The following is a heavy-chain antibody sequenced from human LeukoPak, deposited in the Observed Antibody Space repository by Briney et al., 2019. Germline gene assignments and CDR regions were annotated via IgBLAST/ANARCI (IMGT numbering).Heavy chain of an antibody. CDR3: ARDLSSGWTNHFDY. J-gene: IGHJ4*02. D-gene: IGHD6-19*01. CDR1: GHSLTSYS. V-gene: IGHV1-46*01. Sequence: ASVKVSCKAFGHSLTSYSMHWVRQAPGQGLEWMGIINPRGGSTSYAQKFQGRVTMTRDTSTSTVYMEVTSLRAEDTAVYYCARDLSSGWTNHFDYWGQGTLVTVSS. CDR2: INPRGGST.